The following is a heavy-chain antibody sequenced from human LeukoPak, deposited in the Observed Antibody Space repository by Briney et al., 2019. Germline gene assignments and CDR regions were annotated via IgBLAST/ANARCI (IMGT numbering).Heavy chain of an antibody. Sequence: PSETLSLTCTVSGGSITSISYYWGWIRQPPGKGLEWIGSIYYSGSTYYNPSLKSRVTISVDTSKNQFSLKLSSVTAADTAVYYCARDHLGAVADTDAFDIWGQGTMVTVSS. CDR2: IYYSGST. CDR1: GGSITSISYY. CDR3: ARDHLGAVADTDAFDI. D-gene: IGHD6-19*01. V-gene: IGHV4-39*07. J-gene: IGHJ3*02.